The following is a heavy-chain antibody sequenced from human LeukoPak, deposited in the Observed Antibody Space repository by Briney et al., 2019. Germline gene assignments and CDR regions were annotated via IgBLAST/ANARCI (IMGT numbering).Heavy chain of an antibody. Sequence: PGESLKISCKASGYRFTTDYIGWVRQMPGKGLEWMGIIYPDDSETNYSPSFQGQVSMSVDKSITTAYLQWSSLKASDTASYYCARQAYGSHFDAFDIWGQGTMVTVSS. CDR2: IYPDDSET. J-gene: IGHJ3*02. CDR1: GYRFTTDY. V-gene: IGHV5-51*01. CDR3: ARQAYGSHFDAFDI. D-gene: IGHD3-22*01.